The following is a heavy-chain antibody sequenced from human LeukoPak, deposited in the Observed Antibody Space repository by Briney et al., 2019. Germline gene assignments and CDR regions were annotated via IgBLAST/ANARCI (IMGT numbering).Heavy chain of an antibody. D-gene: IGHD1-26*01. CDR2: ISSSSSTI. Sequence: GGSLRLSCAASGFTFSTYSMNWVRQAPGKGLEWVSYISSSSSTIYYADSVKGRFTISRDNAKNSLYLQMNSLRAEDTAVYYCASSGSYRFDYWGQGTLVTVSS. J-gene: IGHJ4*02. V-gene: IGHV3-48*01. CDR3: ASSGSYRFDY. CDR1: GFTFSTYS.